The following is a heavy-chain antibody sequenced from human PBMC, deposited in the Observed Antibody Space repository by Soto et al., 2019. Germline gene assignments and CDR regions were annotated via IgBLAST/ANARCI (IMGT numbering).Heavy chain of an antibody. CDR2: ISYDGSNK. CDR1: GFTFSSYG. J-gene: IGHJ6*02. V-gene: IGHV3-30*18. D-gene: IGHD2-2*01. CDR3: AKDLYSDIVVVGEDYGMDV. Sequence: PGGSLRLSCAASGFTFSSYGMHWVRQAPGKGLEWVAVISYDGSNKYYADSVKGRFTISRDNSKNTLYLQMNSLRAEDTAVYYCAKDLYSDIVVVGEDYGMDVWGQGTTVTVSS.